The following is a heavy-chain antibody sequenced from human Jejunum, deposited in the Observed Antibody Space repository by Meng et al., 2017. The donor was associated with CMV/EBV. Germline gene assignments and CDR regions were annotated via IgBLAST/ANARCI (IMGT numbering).Heavy chain of an antibody. Sequence: QVQLQESGPGLVKPSQTLSLTCGVSGDSISSGYSYWSWIRQPPGKGLEWIGYIYESGSTSYNPSLESRVTISVDTSKNQFSLKVMSVTAADTAVYYCAREGTNSYYFDYWGQGTLVTVSS. V-gene: IGHV4-30-4*01. CDR1: GDSISSGYSY. CDR3: AREGTNSYYFDY. D-gene: IGHD1-14*01. CDR2: IYESGST. J-gene: IGHJ4*02.